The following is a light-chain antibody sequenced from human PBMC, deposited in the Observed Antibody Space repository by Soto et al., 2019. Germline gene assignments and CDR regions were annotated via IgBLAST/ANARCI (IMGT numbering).Light chain of an antibody. V-gene: IGLV2-14*01. CDR2: EVS. CDR3: SSYTSSSSLYV. J-gene: IGLJ1*01. Sequence: QSALTQPASVSGAPGRSITISCTGTSWDVGGYNYVSWYQQQPGTAPNLMIYEVSNRPSGLSNRFSGSKSGNTASLTISGLQAEDEADYYCSSYTSSSSLYVFGTGTKVTVL. CDR1: SWDVGGYNY.